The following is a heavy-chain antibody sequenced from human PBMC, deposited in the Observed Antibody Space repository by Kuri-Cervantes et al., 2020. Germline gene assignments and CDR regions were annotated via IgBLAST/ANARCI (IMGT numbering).Heavy chain of an antibody. Sequence: GGSLRLSCAASGFTFSSYAMSWVRQAQGKGLVWVSAISGSGGSTYYSDPVKVRFTISRDKSKNTLYLQMNSLRAEDTAVYYCAIRRGWALLGFDYWGQGTMVTVSS. J-gene: IGHJ4*02. V-gene: IGHV3-23*01. D-gene: IGHD1-26*01. CDR2: ISGSGGST. CDR1: GFTFSSYA. CDR3: AIRRGWALLGFDY.